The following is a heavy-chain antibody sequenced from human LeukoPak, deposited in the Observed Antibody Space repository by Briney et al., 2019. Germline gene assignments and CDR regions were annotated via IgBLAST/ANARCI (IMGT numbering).Heavy chain of an antibody. CDR3: ARSSQPKRRCWFDP. D-gene: IGHD6-25*01. Sequence: SETLSLTCAVYGGSFSGYYWSWIRQPPGKGLEWIGEINHSGSTNYNPSLKSRVTISVDTSKNQFSLKLSSVTAADTAVYYCARSSQPKRRCWFDPWGQGTLVTVSS. CDR1: GGSFSGYY. J-gene: IGHJ5*02. V-gene: IGHV4-34*01. CDR2: INHSGST.